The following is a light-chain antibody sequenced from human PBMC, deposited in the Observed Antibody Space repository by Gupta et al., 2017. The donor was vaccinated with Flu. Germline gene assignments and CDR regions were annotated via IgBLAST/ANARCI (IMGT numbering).Light chain of an antibody. CDR1: SRSVPTSYY. CDR3: VLYKGSGISV. Sequence: QTVVTQEPSFSVSPGGTVTLTCGLSSRSVPTSYYPSWYQQTPGQAPRTLIYRTNTRSSGVPDRFSGSILGNKAALTITGAQADEESDYYCVLYKGSGISVFGGGTKLTVL. J-gene: IGLJ2*01. CDR2: RTN. V-gene: IGLV8-61*01.